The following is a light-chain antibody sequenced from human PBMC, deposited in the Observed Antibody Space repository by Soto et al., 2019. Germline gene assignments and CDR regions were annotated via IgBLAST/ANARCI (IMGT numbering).Light chain of an antibody. CDR2: KAS. CDR3: QQYDSYSYT. Sequence: DIQMTQSPSTLSASVGDRVTITCRASQTISAWLAWYQQKPGKAPKLLIHKASNLESGVPSRCSGSGSGTEFTRTISSLQPDDFATYYCQQYDSYSYTFGQGTKLEIK. V-gene: IGKV1-5*03. CDR1: QTISAW. J-gene: IGKJ2*01.